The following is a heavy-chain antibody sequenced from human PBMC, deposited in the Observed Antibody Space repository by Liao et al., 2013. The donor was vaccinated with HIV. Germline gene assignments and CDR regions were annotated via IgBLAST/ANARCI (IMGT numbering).Heavy chain of an antibody. CDR3: ARGVTGDRAVQGMFDL. J-gene: IGHJ5*02. Sequence: QVQLQQWGAGLLKPSETLSLTCDVSGESFSGYYWTWIRQPPGKGLEWIGEIHPRGSTNYNPSLKSRVTMSVDTSKKQFSLKLTSVTAADTAFYYCARGVTGDRAVQGMFDLWGQGTLVTVSS. CDR2: IHPRGST. D-gene: IGHD7-27*01. CDR1: GESFSGYY. V-gene: IGHV4-34*01.